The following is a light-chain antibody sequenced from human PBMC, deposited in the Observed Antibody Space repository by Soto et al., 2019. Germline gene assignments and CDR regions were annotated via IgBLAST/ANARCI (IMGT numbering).Light chain of an antibody. J-gene: IGLJ2*01. CDR3: QSYDDNSVV. CDR1: SGSIASNH. Sequence: NFMLTQPHSVSESPGKTVTISYTRSSGSIASNHVQWYQQRPGSAPTTVIYKNDQRPSGVPDRFSGSIDSSSNSASLTISGLKTEDEADYYCQSYDDNSVVFGGGTKLTVL. V-gene: IGLV6-57*04. CDR2: KND.